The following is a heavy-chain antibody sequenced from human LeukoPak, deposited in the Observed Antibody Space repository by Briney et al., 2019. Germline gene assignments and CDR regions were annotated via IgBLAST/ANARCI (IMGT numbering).Heavy chain of an antibody. Sequence: GGSLRLSCAASGFTFSGYAMNWVRQAPGKGLEWVSHIYSSDTTYADSVKGRFTISRDNAKNSLYLQMNSLRDEDTAVYYCARDLHYAFDIWGQGTMVTTSS. CDR3: ARDLHYAFDI. V-gene: IGHV3-48*02. CDR1: GFTFSGYA. D-gene: IGHD3-10*01. J-gene: IGHJ3*02. CDR2: IYSSDTT.